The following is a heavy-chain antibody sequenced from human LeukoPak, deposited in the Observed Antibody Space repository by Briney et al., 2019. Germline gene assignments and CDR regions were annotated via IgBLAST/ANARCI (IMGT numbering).Heavy chain of an antibody. CDR2: IKHDGSEK. CDR3: AREKFDY. J-gene: IGHJ4*02. V-gene: IGHV3-7*01. Sequence: GGSLRLSCAASGFTFSSYWMNWVRQAPGKGLEWVANIKHDGSEKYYVDSVKGQFTISRDNAKNSLYVQMNSLSVEDTAVYYCAREKFDYWGQGTLVTVSS. CDR1: GFTFSSYW.